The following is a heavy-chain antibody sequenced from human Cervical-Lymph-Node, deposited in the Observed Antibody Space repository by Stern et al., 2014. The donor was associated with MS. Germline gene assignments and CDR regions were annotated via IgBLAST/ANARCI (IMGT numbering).Heavy chain of an antibody. D-gene: IGHD5-12*01. CDR3: AKDYSGTINF. CDR2: ISYDGSSQ. CDR1: GFTFRSYG. V-gene: IGHV3-30*18. J-gene: IGHJ4*02. Sequence: VQLVESGGGVVRPGRSLRLSCAASGFTFRSYGMHWVRQAPGKGLEWVATISYDGSSQYYADSLKGRFTISRGNSNNTLYLQINSLRPEDTAVYYCAKDYSGTINFWGQGTLVTVSS.